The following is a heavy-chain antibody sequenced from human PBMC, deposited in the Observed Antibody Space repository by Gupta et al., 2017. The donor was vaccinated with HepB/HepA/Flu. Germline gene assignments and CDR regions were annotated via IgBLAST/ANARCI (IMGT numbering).Heavy chain of an antibody. CDR1: EFPHSTTAIF. V-gene: IGHV2-70*15. CDR2: VDWDGAK. Sequence: QVTVRESGPALVKTTQTLTLPCTFPEFPHSTTAIFVSWIRQPPGKALEWLARVDWDGAKYYSTSLKTRLTISKDTAKNRVVLTMTNMDPVDTGTYYCARERGYGYDYWGQGTLVTVSS. CDR3: ARERGYGYDY. J-gene: IGHJ4*02. D-gene: IGHD5-18*01.